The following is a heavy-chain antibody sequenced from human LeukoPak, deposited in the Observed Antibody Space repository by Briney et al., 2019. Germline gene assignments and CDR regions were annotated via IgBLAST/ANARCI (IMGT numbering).Heavy chain of an antibody. CDR3: ARGSVTKGYFYYMGV. CDR2: INADGSRT. V-gene: IGHV3-74*01. CDR1: GFTFSSYW. D-gene: IGHD4-17*01. Sequence: GGSLRLSCAASGFTFSSYWMHWVRQAPGKGLVWVSRINADGSRTNYADSVKGRFTISRDNAKNTLYLQMNSLRADDTAVYYCARGSVTKGYFYYMGVWGKGTTVSVSS. J-gene: IGHJ6*03.